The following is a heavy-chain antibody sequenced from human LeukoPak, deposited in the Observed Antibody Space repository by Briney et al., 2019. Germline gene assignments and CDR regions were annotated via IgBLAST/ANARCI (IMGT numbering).Heavy chain of an antibody. Sequence: PGGSLRVSCAASGFTVSSNYMSWVRQAPGNGLEWVSVIYSGGSTYYADSVKGRFTISRDNSKNTLYLQMNSLRAEDTAVYYCAREYGIAVAGIYSFEYFQHWGQGTLVTVSS. J-gene: IGHJ1*01. CDR3: AREYGIAVAGIYSFEYFQH. D-gene: IGHD6-19*01. CDR1: GFTVSSNY. V-gene: IGHV3-66*01. CDR2: IYSGGST.